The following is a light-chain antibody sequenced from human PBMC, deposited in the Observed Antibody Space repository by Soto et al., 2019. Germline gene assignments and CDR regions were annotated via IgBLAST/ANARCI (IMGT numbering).Light chain of an antibody. J-gene: IGLJ2*01. CDR2: SNN. CDR3: AAWDESLNGPL. CDR1: SSNIGSNT. V-gene: IGLV1-44*01. Sequence: QSVLTQPPSASGTPGQRVTISCSGSSSNIGSNTVNWYQQLPGTAPKLLIYSNNQRPSGVPDRFSGTKSGTSASLAISGLQSEDEAAYYCAAWDESLNGPLFGGGTKLTVL.